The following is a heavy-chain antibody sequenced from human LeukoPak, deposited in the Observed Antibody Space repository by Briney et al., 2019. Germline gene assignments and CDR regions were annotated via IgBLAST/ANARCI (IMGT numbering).Heavy chain of an antibody. D-gene: IGHD4-17*01. J-gene: IGHJ1*01. CDR2: ISSRSATI. CDR3: ARVITVYNDYEEVAEYFQH. Sequence: PGGSLRLSCAASGFTFSSYSMNWVRQAPGKGLEWVSYISSRSATIYYADSVKGRFTISRDNAKNSLYLQMNSLRAEDTAVYYCARVITVYNDYEEVAEYFQHWGQGTLVIVSS. CDR1: GFTFSSYS. V-gene: IGHV3-48*01.